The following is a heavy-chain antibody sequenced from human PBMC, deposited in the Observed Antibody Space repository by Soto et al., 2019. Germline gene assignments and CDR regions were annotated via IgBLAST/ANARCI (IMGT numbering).Heavy chain of an antibody. CDR1: GGSISSYY. D-gene: IGHD2-15*01. J-gene: IGHJ4*02. CDR2: IYYSGST. CDR3: ARRYGGTRDY. Sequence: SETLSLTCTVPGGSISSYYWSWIRQPPGKGLEWIGYIYYSGSTNYNPSLKSRVTISVDTSKNQFSLKLSSVTAADTAVYYCARRYGGTRDYWGQGTLVPVS. V-gene: IGHV4-59*08.